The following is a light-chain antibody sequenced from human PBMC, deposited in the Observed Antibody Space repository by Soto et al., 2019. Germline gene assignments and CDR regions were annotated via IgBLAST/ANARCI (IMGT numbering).Light chain of an antibody. V-gene: IGKV1-39*01. CDR3: QQSYGTPII. CDR2: AAS. Sequence: DIPMPQSPFSLSAPVGDRVTITCRASQSISNYLNWYQQKQGKAPKLLIYAASTLQSGVPSRFSGSGSGTDFTLTISSLQPEDSATYYCQQSYGTPIIFGQGTRLDIK. CDR1: QSISNY. J-gene: IGKJ5*01.